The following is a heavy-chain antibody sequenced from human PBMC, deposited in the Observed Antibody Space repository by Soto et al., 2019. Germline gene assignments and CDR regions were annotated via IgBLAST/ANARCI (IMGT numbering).Heavy chain of an antibody. J-gene: IGHJ6*02. CDR1: GGTFSSYA. D-gene: IGHD5-12*01. CDR3: AGSGYDWDYYYYGTDV. Sequence: SVKVSCKASGGTFSSYAISWVRQAPGQGLEWMGGIIPIFGTANYAQKFQGRVTITADESTSTAYMELSSLRSEDTAVYYCAGSGYDWDYYYYGTDVWGQGTTVTVSS. V-gene: IGHV1-69*13. CDR2: IIPIFGTA.